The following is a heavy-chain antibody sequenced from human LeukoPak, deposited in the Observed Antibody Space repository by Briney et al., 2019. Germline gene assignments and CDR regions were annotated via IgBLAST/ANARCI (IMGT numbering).Heavy chain of an antibody. D-gene: IGHD3-10*01. J-gene: IGHJ6*02. CDR1: GGSISSYS. V-gene: IGHV4-59*08. CDR3: GSTNYNPSLKSRVTISVDTSKNQFSLKLSSVTAADTAVYYCARHSSGWSKYYYYYGMDV. Sequence: SGTLSLTCTVSGGSISSYSWSWIRQPPGKGQEWIGYIYFSGSTNYNPSLKSRVIISVDTSNKKFSTKLSSLTAAHTPVYYSGSTNYNPSLKSRVTISVDTSKNQFSLKLSSVTAADTAVYYCARHSSGWSKYYYYYGMDVWGQGTTVTVSS. CDR2: IYFSGST.